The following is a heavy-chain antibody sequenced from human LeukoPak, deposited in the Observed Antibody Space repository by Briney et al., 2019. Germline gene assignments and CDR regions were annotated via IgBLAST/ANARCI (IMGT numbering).Heavy chain of an antibody. CDR2: IYHSGST. V-gene: IGHV4-4*02. Sequence: PSETLSLTCAVSGSSISSSNWWSWFRQPPGKGLEWIGEIYHSGSTNYNPSLKRRVTISVDKSRNQFSLKLSSVTAADTAVYYCARVEGIMITFGPADWFDPWGQGTLVTVSS. CDR3: ARVEGIMITFGPADWFDP. J-gene: IGHJ5*02. CDR1: GSSISSSNW. D-gene: IGHD3-16*01.